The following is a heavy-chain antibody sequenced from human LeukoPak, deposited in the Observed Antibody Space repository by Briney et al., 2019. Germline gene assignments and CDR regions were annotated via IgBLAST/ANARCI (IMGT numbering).Heavy chain of an antibody. V-gene: IGHV1-2*02. J-gene: IGHJ4*02. CDR3: ARGGNYDFWSGYYGH. CDR1: GYTFTSYA. Sequence: ASVKVSCKASGYTFTSYAMNWVRQAPGQGLEWMGWINPNSGGTNYAQKFQGRVTMTRDTSISTAYMELSRLRSDDTAVYYCARGGNYDFWSGYYGHWGQGTLVTVSS. CDR2: INPNSGGT. D-gene: IGHD3-3*01.